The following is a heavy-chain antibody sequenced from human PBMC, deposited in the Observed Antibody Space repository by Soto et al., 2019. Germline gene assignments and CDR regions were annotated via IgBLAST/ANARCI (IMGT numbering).Heavy chain of an antibody. Sequence: QVHLVESGGGVVKPGRSLRLSCAASGFTFSSYGLHWVRQAPGKGLEWVALISFDGSNEYYADSVKGRFTISRDNSKDTLYLQMNSLRAEDTAVYYCAKIVGILTGFPHYWGQGTLVTVSS. CDR2: ISFDGSNE. CDR1: GFTFSSYG. J-gene: IGHJ4*02. CDR3: AKIVGILTGFPHY. V-gene: IGHV3-30*18. D-gene: IGHD3-9*01.